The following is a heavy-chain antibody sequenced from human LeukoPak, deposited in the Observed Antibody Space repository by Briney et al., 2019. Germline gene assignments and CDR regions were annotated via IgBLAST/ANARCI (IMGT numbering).Heavy chain of an antibody. V-gene: IGHV4-59*08. CDR2: IYYSRNT. J-gene: IGHJ3*01. CDR1: GGSISSYY. D-gene: IGHD2-2*01. CDR3: ATSYCSSTSCFRDAFDG. Sequence: SETLSLTCTVSGGSISSYYWKWIRQPPGKGRAGIGYIYYSRNTNYNPSLNRRVTISVDTSKNQFSLKLSSVTAADTAVYYCATSYCSSTSCFRDAFDGWGLGRMVTVSS.